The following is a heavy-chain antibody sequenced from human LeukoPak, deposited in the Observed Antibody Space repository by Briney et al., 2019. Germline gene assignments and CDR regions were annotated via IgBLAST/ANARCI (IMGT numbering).Heavy chain of an antibody. CDR1: GFTFDDYA. Sequence: GGSLRLSCAASGFTFDDYAMHWVRQAPGKGLEWLSLISGDGGSTYYADSVKGRFTISRDNSKNSLYLQMNSLRTEDTALYYCAKDNYDILTGPFDYWGQGTLVTVSS. J-gene: IGHJ4*02. CDR2: ISGDGGST. CDR3: AKDNYDILTGPFDY. D-gene: IGHD3-9*01. V-gene: IGHV3-43*02.